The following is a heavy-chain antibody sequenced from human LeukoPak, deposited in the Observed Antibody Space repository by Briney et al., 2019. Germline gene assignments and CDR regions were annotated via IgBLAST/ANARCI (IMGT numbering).Heavy chain of an antibody. CDR2: IYYSGST. CDR1: GGSISSGDYY. J-gene: IGHJ5*02. CDR3: ARGGYSYGYDWFDP. Sequence: PSQTLSHTCTVSGGSISSGDYYWSWIRQPPGKGLEWIGYIYYSGSTYYNPSLKSRVTISVDTSKNQFSLKLSSVTAADTAVYYCARGGYSYGYDWFDPWGQGTLVTVSS. V-gene: IGHV4-30-4*01. D-gene: IGHD5-18*01.